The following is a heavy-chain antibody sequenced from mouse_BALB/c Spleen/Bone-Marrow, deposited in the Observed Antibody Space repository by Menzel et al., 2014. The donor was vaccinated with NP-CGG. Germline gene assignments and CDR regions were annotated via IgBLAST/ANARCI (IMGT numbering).Heavy chain of an antibody. CDR2: INPDSSTI. CDR1: GFDFSGYW. Sequence: VQLKQSGGGLVQPGGSLKLSCAASGFDFSGYWMTWVRQAPGKGLEWIGEINPDSSTINYTPSLKDKFIISRDNAKNALYLQMSKVRSENTALYCCARPDYYGYQDVWGAGTTVTVSS. V-gene: IGHV4-1*02. CDR3: ARPDYYGYQDV. D-gene: IGHD1-2*01. J-gene: IGHJ1*01.